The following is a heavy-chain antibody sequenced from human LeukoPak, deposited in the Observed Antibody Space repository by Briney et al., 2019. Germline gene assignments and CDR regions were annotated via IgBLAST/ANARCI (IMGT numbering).Heavy chain of an antibody. D-gene: IGHD3-22*01. Sequence: SETLSLTRTLPGGSISIYYSSWVRQPAGKGRERIGRIYTSGSTNYNPSLKSRVTMSVDTSKNQFSLKLSSVTAADTAVYYCAREDSSGYYEPFDYWGQGTLVTVSS. J-gene: IGHJ4*02. V-gene: IGHV4-4*07. CDR1: GGSISIYY. CDR3: AREDSSGYYEPFDY. CDR2: IYTSGST.